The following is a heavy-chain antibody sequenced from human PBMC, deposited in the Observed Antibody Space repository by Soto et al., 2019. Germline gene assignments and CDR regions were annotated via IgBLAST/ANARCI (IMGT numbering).Heavy chain of an antibody. CDR2: INHSGST. CDR1: GGSLSGYY. J-gene: IGHJ6*02. V-gene: IGHV4-34*01. Sequence: PSETLSLTCAVYGGSLSGYYWSWIRQPPGKGLEWMGEINHSGSTNYNPSLKSRVTISVDTSKNQFSLKLSSVTAADTAVYYCARTGSIAARGFYYYGMDVWGQGTTVTVSS. CDR3: ARTGSIAARGFYYYGMDV. D-gene: IGHD6-6*01.